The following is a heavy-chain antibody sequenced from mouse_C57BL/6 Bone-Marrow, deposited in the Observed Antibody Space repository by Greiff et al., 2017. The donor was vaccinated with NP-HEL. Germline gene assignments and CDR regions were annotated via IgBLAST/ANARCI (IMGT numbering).Heavy chain of an antibody. V-gene: IGHV1-75*01. Sequence: QVQLQQSGPELVKPGASVKISCKASGYTFTDYYINWVKQRPGQGLEWIGWIFPGSGSTYYNEKFKGKATLTVAKSSSTAYMLLSSLTSEDSAVYFCARPDYYGSSPWFAYWGQGTLVTVSA. CDR3: ARPDYYGSSPWFAY. J-gene: IGHJ3*01. CDR1: GYTFTDYY. CDR2: IFPGSGST. D-gene: IGHD1-1*01.